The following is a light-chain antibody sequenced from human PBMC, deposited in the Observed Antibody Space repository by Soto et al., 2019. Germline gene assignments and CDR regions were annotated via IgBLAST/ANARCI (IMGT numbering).Light chain of an antibody. Sequence: DIQMTQPPSPLSASVGDSITITCPASQTIKTYLNWYRHKPGDALKLLIYAASRLQTGVPSRFNGSGSGTFFTLPNSSLQPEDFATYHCQRTYSTPGTVDQGTNVEV. CDR2: AAS. CDR1: QTIKTY. CDR3: QRTYSTPGT. V-gene: IGKV1-39*01. J-gene: IGKJ1*01.